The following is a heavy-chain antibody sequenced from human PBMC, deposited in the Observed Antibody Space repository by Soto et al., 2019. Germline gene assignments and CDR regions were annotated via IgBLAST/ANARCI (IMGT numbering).Heavy chain of an antibody. Sequence: QVQLVQSGAEVKKPGSSVKVSCKASGGTFRSYAISWVRQAPGPGLEWMGGIIPIFGTANYAQKFQGRVTITADESTSTAYMELSSLRSEDTAVYYCASHGVGATFFDYWGQGTLVTVSS. CDR1: GGTFRSYA. D-gene: IGHD1-26*01. CDR3: ASHGVGATFFDY. CDR2: IIPIFGTA. J-gene: IGHJ4*02. V-gene: IGHV1-69*01.